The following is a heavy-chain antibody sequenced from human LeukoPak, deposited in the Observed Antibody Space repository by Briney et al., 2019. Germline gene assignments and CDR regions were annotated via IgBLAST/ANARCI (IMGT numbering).Heavy chain of an antibody. Sequence: PSETLSLTCSVSGYSISSGYFWAWTRQPPGKGLEWIGNIVYCGSTHYNPSLKSRVTISADMSKNQFSLKLSSVTAADTAIYYCARDDYNNPGGSEYWGQGTLVTVSS. CDR3: ARDDYNNPGGSEY. CDR2: IVYCGST. D-gene: IGHD4-11*01. V-gene: IGHV4-38-2*02. J-gene: IGHJ4*02. CDR1: GYSISSGYF.